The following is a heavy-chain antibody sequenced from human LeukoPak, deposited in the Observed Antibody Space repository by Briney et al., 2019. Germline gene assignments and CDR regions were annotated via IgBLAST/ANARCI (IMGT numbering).Heavy chain of an antibody. CDR1: GFTVSSNY. Sequence: GGSLRLSCAASGFTVSSNYMGWVRQAPGKGLEWVSVIYSGGDTYYADSVKGRFTISRDNSKNTLYLQMNSLRAEDTAVYYCARGDVAARVGYYYYYMDVWGKGTTVTVSS. CDR2: IYSGGDT. D-gene: IGHD6-6*01. V-gene: IGHV3-66*01. J-gene: IGHJ6*03. CDR3: ARGDVAARVGYYYYYMDV.